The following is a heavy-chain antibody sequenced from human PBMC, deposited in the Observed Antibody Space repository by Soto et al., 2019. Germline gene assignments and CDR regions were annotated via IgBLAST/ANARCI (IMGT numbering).Heavy chain of an antibody. J-gene: IGHJ5*02. D-gene: IGHD3-3*02. Sequence: QVQLRESGPGLVKPSQTLSLTCTVSGDSISGSIYYWTWIRQHPGRGLEWIGYIYHSGTSYYTPSEKGRATISADTSNNPFSLRLNSVTAASTAVYYCARSRSTIASISGIAVDDWFDPWGQGTLVTVSS. CDR3: ARSRSTIASISGIAVDDWFDP. CDR1: GDSISGSIYY. CDR2: IYHSGTS. V-gene: IGHV4-31*03.